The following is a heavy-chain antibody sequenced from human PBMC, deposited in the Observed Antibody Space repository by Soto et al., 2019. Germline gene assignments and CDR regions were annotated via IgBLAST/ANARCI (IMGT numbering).Heavy chain of an antibody. V-gene: IGHV5-51*01. Sequence: GESLKISCKGFGYSFTTYWIGWVRQLPGQGLEWMGVMFPGDSDTRYSPSFQGQVTMSADPSTNTAYLEWSSLKAAVSAMYYRARVPDSSLGTMDVWGQGTTVTVSS. D-gene: IGHD6-19*01. CDR3: ARVPDSSLGTMDV. CDR2: MFPGDSDT. CDR1: GYSFTTYW. J-gene: IGHJ6*02.